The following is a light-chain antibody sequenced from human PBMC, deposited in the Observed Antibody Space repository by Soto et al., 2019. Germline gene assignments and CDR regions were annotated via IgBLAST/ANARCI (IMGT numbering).Light chain of an antibody. V-gene: IGKV3-20*01. J-gene: IGKJ4*01. CDR2: DAS. CDR1: QTVRNNY. Sequence: EFVLTQSPGTMSLSPGERATLSCRASQTVRNNYLAWYQQKPGQAPRLLIYDASSRATGIPDRFSGGGSGTHFTLTINRLEPEDFAVYYCQQFSSYPLTFGGGTKVELK. CDR3: QQFSSYPLT.